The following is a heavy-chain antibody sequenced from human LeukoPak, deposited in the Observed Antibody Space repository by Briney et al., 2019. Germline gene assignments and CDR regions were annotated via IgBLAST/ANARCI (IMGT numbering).Heavy chain of an antibody. V-gene: IGHV4-4*02. CDR1: GGSISSSNW. J-gene: IGHJ4*02. Sequence: SETLSLTCAVSGGSISSSNWWSWVRQPPGKGLEWIGEIYHSGSTNYNPSLKSRVTISVDKSKNQFSLKLSSVTAADTAVCYCARFMEYGSGSYLDYWGQGTLVTVSS. D-gene: IGHD3-10*01. CDR3: ARFMEYGSGSYLDY. CDR2: IYHSGST.